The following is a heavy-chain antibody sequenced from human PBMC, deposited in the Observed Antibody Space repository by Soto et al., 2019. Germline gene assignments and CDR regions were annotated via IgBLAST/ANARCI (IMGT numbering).Heavy chain of an antibody. Sequence: PSGTLSLTCAVYGGSFSGYYWSWIRQPPGKGLEWIGEINHSGSTNYNPSLKSRVTISVDTSKNQFSLKLSSVTAADTAVYYCARALRYCSGGSCNPFDYSGQATXGTVS. V-gene: IGHV4-34*01. J-gene: IGHJ4*02. D-gene: IGHD2-15*01. CDR3: ARALRYCSGGSCNPFDY. CDR2: INHSGST. CDR1: GGSFSGYY.